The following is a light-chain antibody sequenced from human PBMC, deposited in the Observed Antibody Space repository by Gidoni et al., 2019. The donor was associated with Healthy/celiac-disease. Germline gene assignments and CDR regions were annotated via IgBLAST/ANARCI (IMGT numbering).Light chain of an antibody. V-gene: IGKV3-11*01. CDR3: QQRSNWPVT. Sequence: ELVFTQSPATLSLSPGESATPSCRASQIVSSYFAWYQQKPGQAPRLLIYDASNRATGIPARFSGSGSGTYFTITISSLEPEDFAVYYCQQRSNWPVTFGPGTKVEIK. CDR2: DAS. CDR1: QIVSSY. J-gene: IGKJ3*01.